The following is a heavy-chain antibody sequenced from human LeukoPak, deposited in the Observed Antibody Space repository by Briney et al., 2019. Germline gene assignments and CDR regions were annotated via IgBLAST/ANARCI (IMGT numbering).Heavy chain of an antibody. CDR1: GYTFTSYD. Sequence: ASVKVSCKASGYTFTSYDINWLRQATGQGLEWMGWMNPNSGNTGYAQKFQGRVTLTRTTSISTAYMELSSLRSEDTAVYYCARGDPQSGSYYWDYYYYYMDVWGKGTTVTVSS. D-gene: IGHD1-26*01. CDR2: MNPNSGNT. CDR3: ARGDPQSGSYYWDYYYYYMDV. V-gene: IGHV1-8*01. J-gene: IGHJ6*03.